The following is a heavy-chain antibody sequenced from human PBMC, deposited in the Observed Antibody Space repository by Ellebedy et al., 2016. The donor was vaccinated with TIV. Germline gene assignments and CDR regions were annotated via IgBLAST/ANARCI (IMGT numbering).Heavy chain of an antibody. CDR3: AKSYGAYFYGVDL. J-gene: IGHJ6*02. D-gene: IGHD1-26*01. CDR2: ISWNSGNI. Sequence: SLKISCAASGFTFDDYAMHWVRQPPGKGLEWVSSISWNSGNIAYEDSVKGRFTISRDNAKNSLYLQMNSLRAEDTALYYCAKSYGAYFYGVDLWGQGTTVAVSS. V-gene: IGHV3-9*01. CDR1: GFTFDDYA.